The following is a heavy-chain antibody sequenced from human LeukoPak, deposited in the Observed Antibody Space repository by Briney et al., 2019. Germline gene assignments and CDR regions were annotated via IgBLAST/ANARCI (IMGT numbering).Heavy chain of an antibody. CDR3: ASPDILTGYYYYFDY. CDR1: GFIFRRYS. Sequence: GGSLGLSCAASGFIFRRYSMHWVREARGRGREGVSSITSSSSYIYYADSVKGRFTISRDNAKNSLYLQVNSLRAEDTAVYYCASPDILTGYYYYFDYWGQGTLVTVSS. D-gene: IGHD3-9*01. CDR2: ITSSSSYI. V-gene: IGHV3-21*01. J-gene: IGHJ4*02.